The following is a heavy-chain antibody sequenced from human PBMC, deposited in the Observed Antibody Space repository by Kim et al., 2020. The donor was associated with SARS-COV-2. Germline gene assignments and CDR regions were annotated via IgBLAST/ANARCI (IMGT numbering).Heavy chain of an antibody. CDR3: ARYIVVVPAATLIAAADHFDY. D-gene: IGHD2-2*01. J-gene: IGHJ4*02. CDR2: IKQDGSEK. CDR1: GFTFSSYW. V-gene: IGHV3-7*03. Sequence: GGSLRLSCAASGFTFSSYWMSWVRQAPGKGLEWVANIKQDGSEKYYVDSVKGRFTISRDNAKNSLYLQMNSLRAEDTAVYYCARYIVVVPAATLIAAADHFDYWGQGTLVTVSS.